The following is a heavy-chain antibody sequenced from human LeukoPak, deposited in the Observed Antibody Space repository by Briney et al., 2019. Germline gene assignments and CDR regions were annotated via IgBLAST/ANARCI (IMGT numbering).Heavy chain of an antibody. J-gene: IGHJ4*02. CDR2: ISWDGGST. Sequence: GGSLRLSCAASGFTFDDYAMHWVRQAPGKGLEWVSLISWDGGSTYYADSVKGRFTISRDNSKNSLYLQMNSLRAEDTAVYYCAREVTPYYWGQGTLVTVSS. V-gene: IGHV3-43D*03. CDR1: GFTFDDYA. D-gene: IGHD4-23*01. CDR3: AREVTPYY.